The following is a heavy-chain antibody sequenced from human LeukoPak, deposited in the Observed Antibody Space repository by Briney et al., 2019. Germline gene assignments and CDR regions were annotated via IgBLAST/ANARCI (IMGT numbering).Heavy chain of an antibody. CDR1: SGSISSSSYY. CDR3: ARTQDEPHDYGDHPGDYYYYYYMDV. J-gene: IGHJ6*03. V-gene: IGHV4-39*01. CDR2: IYYSGST. Sequence: SETLSLTCTVSSGSISSSSYYWGWIRQPPGKGLEWIGSIYYSGSTYYNPSLKSRVTISVDTSKNQFSLKLSSVTAADTAVYYCARTQDEPHDYGDHPGDYYYYYYMDVWGKGTTVTVSS. D-gene: IGHD4-17*01.